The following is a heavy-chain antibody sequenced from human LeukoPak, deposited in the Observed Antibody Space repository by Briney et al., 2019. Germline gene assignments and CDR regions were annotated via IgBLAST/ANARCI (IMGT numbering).Heavy chain of an antibody. CDR2: IYYSGST. CDR1: VGSISVYY. D-gene: IGHD3-22*01. J-gene: IGHJ4*02. V-gene: IGHV4-59*08. Sequence: PSETLSLTCTVSVGSISVYYWTWIRQPPGKGLEWIGYIYYSGSTNYNPSLKSRVTMSVDTSKNQFSLKLSSVTAAATAVYYCARLSYYYDSSGYFYFEYWGQGTLVTVSS. CDR3: ARLSYYYDSSGYFYFEY.